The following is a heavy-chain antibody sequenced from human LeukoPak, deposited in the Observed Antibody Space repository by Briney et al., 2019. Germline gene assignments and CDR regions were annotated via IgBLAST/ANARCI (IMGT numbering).Heavy chain of an antibody. Sequence: GGSLRLSCAASGFTFSTFAMIWVRQPPGKGLEWVSSIFPSGGEIHYADSVRGRFTISRDNSKNTLYLQMNSLRAEDTAVYYCAKDGRAVAGYYFDYWGQGTLATVSS. CDR2: IFPSGGEI. CDR3: AKDGRAVAGYYFDY. J-gene: IGHJ4*02. V-gene: IGHV3-23*01. D-gene: IGHD6-19*01. CDR1: GFTFSTFA.